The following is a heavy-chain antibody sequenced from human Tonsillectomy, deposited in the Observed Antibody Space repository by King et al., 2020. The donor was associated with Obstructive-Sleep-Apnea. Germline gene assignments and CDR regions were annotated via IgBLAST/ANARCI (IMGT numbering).Heavy chain of an antibody. J-gene: IGHJ5*02. CDR2: VSYDGSIE. CDR3: TKGRALEVRGGWFDP. D-gene: IGHD3-10*01. Sequence: VQLVESGGGVVLPGRSLRLSCAASGFTFSKYAMHWVRQAPGKGLEWVAVVSYDGSIEFYADSVRGRFTISRDNSKNTLFLQMNSLRTEDTAVYYCTKGRALEVRGGWFDPWGQGTLVTVSS. CDR1: GFTFSKYA. V-gene: IGHV3-30*18.